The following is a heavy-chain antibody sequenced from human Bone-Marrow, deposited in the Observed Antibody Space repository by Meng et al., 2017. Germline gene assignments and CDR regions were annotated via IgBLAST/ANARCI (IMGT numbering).Heavy chain of an antibody. Sequence: QVQLQESGPGLVKPSETLSLTCTVSGASITSYYWSWIRQPPGKGLEWIGFIYYSGSTNYSPSLASRGTISLDTSKNQFSLKLRSVTAADTAVYYCASPHRGYWGQGILVTVSS. D-gene: IGHD5-24*01. CDR2: IYYSGST. CDR3: ASPHRGY. CDR1: GASITSYY. J-gene: IGHJ4*02. V-gene: IGHV4-59*08.